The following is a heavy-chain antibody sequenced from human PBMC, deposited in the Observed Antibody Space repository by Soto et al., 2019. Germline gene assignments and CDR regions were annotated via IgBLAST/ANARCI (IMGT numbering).Heavy chain of an antibody. V-gene: IGHV4-59*08. Sequence: SETLSLTCTVSGGSISGYYWSWIRQPPGKGLEWIGYIYYNGNTNYNPSLKSRVTISVDTSKNQISLELSSVTAADTAVYYCAGHGAGNFDYWCLGTLVTVSA. CDR2: IYYNGNT. CDR1: GGSISGYY. J-gene: IGHJ4*02. D-gene: IGHD6-19*01. CDR3: AGHGAGNFDY.